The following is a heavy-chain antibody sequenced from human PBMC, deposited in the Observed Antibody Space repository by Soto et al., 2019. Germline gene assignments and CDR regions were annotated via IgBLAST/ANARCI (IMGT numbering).Heavy chain of an antibody. J-gene: IGHJ3*02. D-gene: IGHD3-10*01. Sequence: QVQLQESGPGLVKPSQTLSLTCTVSGGSISSGGYYWSWIRQHPGKGLEWIGYIYYSGSTYYNPALKSRVTISVDTSKNQFSLKLSSVTAADTAVYYCARGWTGGEDAFDIWGQGTMVTVSS. CDR1: GGSISSGGYY. V-gene: IGHV4-31*03. CDR3: ARGWTGGEDAFDI. CDR2: IYYSGST.